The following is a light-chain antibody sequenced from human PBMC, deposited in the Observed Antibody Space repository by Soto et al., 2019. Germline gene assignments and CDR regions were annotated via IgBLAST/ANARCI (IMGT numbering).Light chain of an antibody. CDR1: QSLSSSY. Sequence: EIVMTQSPATLSVVPGERATLSCRASQSLSSSYLAWYQQKPGQAPRLLIYGASSRATGIPDRFNGSGSGTDFTLTISRLEPEDFVVYYCQQYGSSPLTFGGGTKVDIK. CDR2: GAS. J-gene: IGKJ4*01. V-gene: IGKV3-20*01. CDR3: QQYGSSPLT.